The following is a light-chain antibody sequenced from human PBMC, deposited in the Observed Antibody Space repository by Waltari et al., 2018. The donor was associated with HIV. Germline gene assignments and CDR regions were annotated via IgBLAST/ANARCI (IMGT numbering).Light chain of an antibody. CDR3: QQYNNWAPRT. J-gene: IGKJ4*02. Sequence: EIVMTQSAATLSVSPGARATLSCSASTGVSSNLAWYQQEPGQAPMLLIYGASARATGIPARCSGSGSGTEFTLTISSLQSEDFAVYYCQQYNNWAPRTFGGGTKVEIK. CDR2: GAS. V-gene: IGKV3-15*01. CDR1: TGVSSN.